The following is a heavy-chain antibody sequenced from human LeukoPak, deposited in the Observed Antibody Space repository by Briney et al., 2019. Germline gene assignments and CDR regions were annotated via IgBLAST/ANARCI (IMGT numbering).Heavy chain of an antibody. CDR2: INHSGST. J-gene: IGHJ4*02. V-gene: IGHV4-34*01. Sequence: KTSETLSLTCAVYGGSFSGYYWSWIRQPPGKGLEWIGEINHSGSTNYNPSLKSRVTISVDTSKNQFSLKLSSVTAADTAVYYCARVGWFGELRPRKTYYFDYWGQGTLVTASS. CDR1: GGSFSGYY. D-gene: IGHD3-10*01. CDR3: ARVGWFGELRPRKTYYFDY.